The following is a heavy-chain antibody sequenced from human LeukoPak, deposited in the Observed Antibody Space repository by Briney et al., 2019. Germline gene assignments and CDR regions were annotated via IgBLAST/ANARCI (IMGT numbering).Heavy chain of an antibody. CDR1: GGSISSSSYC. V-gene: IGHV4-39*01. D-gene: IGHD3-3*01. CDR2: IYYSGST. J-gene: IGHJ6*03. CDR3: ASVEWLGYYYYMDV. Sequence: PSETLSLTCTVSGGSISSSSYCWGWIRQPPGKGLEWIGSIYYSGSTYYNPSLKSRVTISVDTSKNQFSLKLSSVTAADTAVYYCASVEWLGYYYYMDVWGKGTTVTVSS.